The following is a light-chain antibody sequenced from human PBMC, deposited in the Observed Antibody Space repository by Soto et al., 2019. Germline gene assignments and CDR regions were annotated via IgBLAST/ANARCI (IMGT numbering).Light chain of an antibody. CDR2: GAS. V-gene: IGKV3-20*01. CDR3: QQYGSSPLT. Sequence: EMVLTQSPGTLYLSPGKRATLSCRASQSVSSSFLAWYQQKPGQSPRLLIYGASSRPTGIPDRFSGSGSGTDFTLTISRLEPEDVAVYYCQQYGSSPLTFGGGTKVEIK. J-gene: IGKJ4*01. CDR1: QSVSSSF.